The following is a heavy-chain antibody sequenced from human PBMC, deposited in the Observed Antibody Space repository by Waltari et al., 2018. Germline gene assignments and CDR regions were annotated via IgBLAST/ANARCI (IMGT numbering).Heavy chain of an antibody. CDR1: GGTFSSYA. D-gene: IGHD3-22*01. J-gene: IGHJ4*02. V-gene: IGHV1-69*12. Sequence: QVQLVQSGAEVKKPGSSVKVSCKASGGTFSSYAISWVRQAPGQGLEWMGWIIPIFGKANYAQKFQGRVTITADESTSTAYMELSSLRSEDTAVYYCARVPEPHYYDSSGYYHYWGQGTLVTVSS. CDR2: IIPIFGKA. CDR3: ARVPEPHYYDSSGYYHY.